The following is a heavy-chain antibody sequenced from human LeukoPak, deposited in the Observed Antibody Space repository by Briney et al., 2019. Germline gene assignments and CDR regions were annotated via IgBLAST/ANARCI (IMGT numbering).Heavy chain of an antibody. CDR2: IGAGGDT. V-gene: IGHV3-13*01. J-gene: IGHJ6*02. Sequence: PGGSLRLSCAASGFILGHYDMHWVRQSTGHGLEWVSAIGAGGDTYHTDSVKGRFTISRENAKNSLYLQMNSLRAEDTAVYYCVREIRENAVGLPATRNYYYGLDVWGLGTTVTVS. D-gene: IGHD1-26*01. CDR1: GFILGHYD. CDR3: VREIRENAVGLPATRNYYYGLDV.